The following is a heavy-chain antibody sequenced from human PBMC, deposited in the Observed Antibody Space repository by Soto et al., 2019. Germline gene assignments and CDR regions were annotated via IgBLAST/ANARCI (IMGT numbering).Heavy chain of an antibody. Sequence: GGSLGPSCPASGFTFSGNYMSGFRQVPGKGLEWVSVIYSGGSTYYADSVKGRFTISRDNSKNTLYLQMNSLRAEDTAVYYCASSGWYYFDYWGQGTLVTVSS. J-gene: IGHJ4*02. CDR3: ASSGWYYFDY. V-gene: IGHV3-53*01. D-gene: IGHD6-19*01. CDR1: GFTFSGNY. CDR2: IYSGGST.